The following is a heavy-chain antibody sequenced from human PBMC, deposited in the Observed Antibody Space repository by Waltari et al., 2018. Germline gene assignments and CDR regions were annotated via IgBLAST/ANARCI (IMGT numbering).Heavy chain of an antibody. V-gene: IGHV4-4*07. CDR3: ARSGDYAEYFQH. CDR2: VNASGTT. J-gene: IGHJ1*01. CDR1: SGSVYRYY. Sequence: QVQLQESGPGLVTPSETLSRICPVSSGSVYRYYWNWIRQSAGKGLEWIGHVNASGTTKYNPSLRSRVTVSLDTSKNQFSLKLTSVTAADTAVYYCARSGDYAEYFQHWGLGTLLTVSS. D-gene: IGHD4-17*01.